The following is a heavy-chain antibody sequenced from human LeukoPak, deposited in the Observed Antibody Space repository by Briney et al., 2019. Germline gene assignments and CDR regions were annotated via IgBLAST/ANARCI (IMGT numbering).Heavy chain of an antibody. Sequence: PSETLPLTCTVSGGSISSSSYYWGWIRQPPGKGLEWIGSIYYSGSTYYNPSLKSRVTISVDTSKNQFSLKLSSVTAADTAVYYCARPTGYSSGWFYYGMDVWGQGTTVTVSS. CDR2: IYYSGST. CDR1: GGSISSSSYY. CDR3: ARPTGYSSGWFYYGMDV. V-gene: IGHV4-39*01. D-gene: IGHD6-19*01. J-gene: IGHJ6*02.